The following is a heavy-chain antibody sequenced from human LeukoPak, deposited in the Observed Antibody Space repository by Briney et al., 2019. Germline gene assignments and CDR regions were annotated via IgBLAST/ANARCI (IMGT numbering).Heavy chain of an antibody. J-gene: IGHJ5*02. V-gene: IGHV4-34*01. CDR3: ARVWALDIVVVQAAHNWFDH. Sequence: SETLSLTCAVYGGSFSGYYWSWIRQPPGKGLEWIGEINHSGSTNYNPSLKSRVTISVDTSKNQFSLKLSSVTAADTAVYYCARVWALDIVVVQAAHNWFDHRGQGTLVTVSS. CDR2: INHSGST. CDR1: GGSFSGYY. D-gene: IGHD2-2*03.